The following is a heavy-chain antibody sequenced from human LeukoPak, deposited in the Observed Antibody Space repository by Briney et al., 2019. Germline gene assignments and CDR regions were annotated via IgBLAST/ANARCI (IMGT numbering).Heavy chain of an antibody. Sequence: GGSLRLSCAASGFTFSSYAMSWVRQAPGKGLEWVSSISSSSSYIYYADSVKGRFTISRDNAKNSLYLQMNSLRAEDTAVYYCARDLIAAYGAFDIWGQGTMVTVSS. CDR3: ARDLIAAYGAFDI. CDR2: ISSSSSYI. D-gene: IGHD6-6*01. V-gene: IGHV3-21*01. CDR1: GFTFSSYA. J-gene: IGHJ3*02.